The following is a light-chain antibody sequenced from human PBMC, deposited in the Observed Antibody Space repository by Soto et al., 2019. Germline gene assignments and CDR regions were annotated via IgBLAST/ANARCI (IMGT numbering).Light chain of an antibody. Sequence: QSALTQPASVSGSPGQSITISCTGTSSDIGDYDYVSWYQHLPGKAPKLLIFDVTHRPSGVSDRFSGSKSGNTASLTISGVRPEDEADYYCCSYTDIALDVVFGGGTQVTVL. V-gene: IGLV2-14*01. J-gene: IGLJ2*01. CDR3: CSYTDIALDVV. CDR2: DVT. CDR1: SSDIGDYDY.